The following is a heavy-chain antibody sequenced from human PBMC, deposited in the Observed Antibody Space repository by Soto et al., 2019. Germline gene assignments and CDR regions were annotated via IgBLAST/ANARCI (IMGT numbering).Heavy chain of an antibody. CDR2: IYSGGST. CDR3: AREYTTFQEYFYAMDV. D-gene: IGHD1-26*01. J-gene: IGHJ6*02. V-gene: IGHV3-66*01. CDR1: GFTVSNNY. Sequence: EVQLVESGGGWVQPGGSLRLSCAASGFTVSNNYMSWVRQAPGTGLEWVSLIYSGGSTYYADSVKGRFTISRDNSKNTLYHKISSLRVDDTAVDYCAREYTTFQEYFYAMDVWGQGTTVTVP.